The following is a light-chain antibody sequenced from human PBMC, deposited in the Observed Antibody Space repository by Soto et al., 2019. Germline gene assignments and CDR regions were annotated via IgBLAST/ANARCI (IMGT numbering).Light chain of an antibody. CDR3: MQATHWPWT. Sequence: DVVITQSQLYLPVTLGQPASLSCRASKSLLYSDGNTYLNWFQQRPGKSTRRIIYKVSNRDSGVPERFSGSGSGPDFTLKISRVEAEDVGVYYCMQATHWPWTFGRGTKVEI. V-gene: IGKV2-30*01. J-gene: IGKJ1*01. CDR1: KSLLYSDGNTY. CDR2: KVS.